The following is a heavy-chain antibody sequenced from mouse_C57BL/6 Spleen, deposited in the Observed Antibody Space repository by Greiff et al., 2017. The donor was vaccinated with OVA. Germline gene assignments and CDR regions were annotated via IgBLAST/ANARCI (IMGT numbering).Heavy chain of an antibody. CDR2: INYDGSST. V-gene: IGHV5-16*01. Sequence: DVKLVESEGGLVQPGSSMKLSCTASGFTFSDYYMAWVRQVPEKGLEWVANINYDGSSTYYLDSLKSRFIISRDNAKNILYLQMSSLKSEDTATYYCARETYYGSSYSWFAYWGQGTLVTVSA. J-gene: IGHJ3*01. CDR3: ARETYYGSSYSWFAY. D-gene: IGHD1-1*01. CDR1: GFTFSDYY.